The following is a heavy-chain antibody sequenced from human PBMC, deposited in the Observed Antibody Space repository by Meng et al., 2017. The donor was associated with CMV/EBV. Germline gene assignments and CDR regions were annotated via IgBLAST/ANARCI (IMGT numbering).Heavy chain of an antibody. J-gene: IGHJ6*02. V-gene: IGHV3-30-3*01. CDR2: ISYDGSNK. CDR3: VSSKAGHFYYYGLDV. CDR1: RFTFSSYA. Sequence: GESLKISCAASRFTFSSYAMHWVRQAPGKGLEWVAVISYDGSNKFYADSVKGRFTISRDNFKNTLYLQMNSLRTEDTAVYYCVSSKAGHFYYYGLDVWGQGTAVTVSS.